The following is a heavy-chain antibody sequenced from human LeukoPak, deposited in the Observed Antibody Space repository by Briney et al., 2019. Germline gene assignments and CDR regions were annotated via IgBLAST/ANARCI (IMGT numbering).Heavy chain of an antibody. CDR3: ARELREHGVFDI. Sequence: PGGSLRLSCAASRFTVSSNYMSWARQAPGKGLEWVSEIYSDGSTYYAASVKGRFSISRDNSKNTVYLQMSSLRAEDTAIYYCARELREHGVFDIWGQGTMVTVSS. J-gene: IGHJ3*02. D-gene: IGHD1-26*01. CDR2: IYSDGST. V-gene: IGHV3-53*01. CDR1: RFTVSSNY.